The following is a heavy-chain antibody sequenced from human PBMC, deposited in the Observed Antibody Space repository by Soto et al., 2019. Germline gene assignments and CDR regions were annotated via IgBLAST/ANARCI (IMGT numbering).Heavy chain of an antibody. V-gene: IGHV4-31*03. D-gene: IGHD2-2*01. CDR2: IYYSGST. CDR3: ARWEDIVVVPAALNAFDI. Sequence: TLSLTCTVSVGSISSGGYYWSWILQHPGKGLEWIGYIYYSGSTYYNPSLKSRVTISVDTSKNQFSLKLSSVTAADTAVYYCARWEDIVVVPAALNAFDIWGQGTMVTVSS. J-gene: IGHJ3*02. CDR1: VGSISSGGYY.